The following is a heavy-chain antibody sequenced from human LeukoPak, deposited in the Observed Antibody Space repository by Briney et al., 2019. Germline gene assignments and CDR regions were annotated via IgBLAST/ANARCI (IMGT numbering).Heavy chain of an antibody. J-gene: IGHJ5*02. CDR3: ARGREYQLLYRGAWFDP. CDR1: GYTFTSYG. V-gene: IGHV1-18*01. Sequence: GESLKISCKGSGYTFTSYGISWVRQAPGQGLEWMGWISAYNGNTNYAQKLQGRVTMTTDTSPSTAYMELRSLRSDDTAVYYCARGREYQLLYRGAWFDPWGQGTLVTVSS. CDR2: ISAYNGNT. D-gene: IGHD2-2*02.